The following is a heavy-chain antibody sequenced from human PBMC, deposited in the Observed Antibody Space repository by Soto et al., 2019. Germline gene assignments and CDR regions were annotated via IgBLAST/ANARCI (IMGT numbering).Heavy chain of an antibody. CDR2: ISGSGSRT. CDR1: GFTFSSYA. Sequence: PGGSLRLSCAASGFTFSSYAMSWVRQAPGKGLEWVSFISGSGSRTYYADSVKGRFTISRDSSKNTVSLEMTSLRAEDTAVYYCAKGGRQWLVTSDFNYWGQGALVTVSS. D-gene: IGHD6-19*01. CDR3: AKGGRQWLVTSDFNY. J-gene: IGHJ4*02. V-gene: IGHV3-23*01.